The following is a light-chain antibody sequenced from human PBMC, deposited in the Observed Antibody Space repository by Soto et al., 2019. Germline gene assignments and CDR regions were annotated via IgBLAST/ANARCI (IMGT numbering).Light chain of an antibody. CDR3: QHYNSYSEA. J-gene: IGKJ1*01. CDR2: KAS. CDR1: QTISSW. Sequence: DIQLTQSPSTLSASAGERVTLTCRASQTISSWLAWYQQKPGKAPKLLIYKASTLKSGVPSRFSGSGSGTEFTLTISSLQPDDFATYYCQHYNSYSEAFGQGTKVDIK. V-gene: IGKV1-5*03.